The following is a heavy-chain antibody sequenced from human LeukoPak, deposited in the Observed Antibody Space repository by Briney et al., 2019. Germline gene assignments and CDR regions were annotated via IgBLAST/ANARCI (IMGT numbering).Heavy chain of an antibody. V-gene: IGHV3-43*02. D-gene: IGHD1-7*01. J-gene: IGHJ4*02. CDR2: ISGDGGST. CDR3: AKDLAKWNYAIFEF. Sequence: GGSLRLSCAASGFTFDDYAMDWARQTPGKGLEWVSLISGDGGSTYYADSVKGRFTISRDNSKNSLYLQMNSLRTEDTALYYCAKDLAKWNYAIFEFGCQGTLVTVSS. CDR1: GFTFDDYA.